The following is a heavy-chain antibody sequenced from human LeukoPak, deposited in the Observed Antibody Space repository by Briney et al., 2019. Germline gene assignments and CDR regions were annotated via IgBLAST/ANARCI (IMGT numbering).Heavy chain of an antibody. CDR1: GFTFSSYS. J-gene: IGHJ6*04. V-gene: IGHV3-48*01. CDR2: ISSSTI. Sequence: GGSLRLSCAASGFTFSSYSMNWVRQAPGKGLEWVSYISSSTIYYADSVKGRFTISRDNAKNSLYLQMNSLRAEDTAVYYCAELGITMIGGVWGKGTTVTISS. CDR3: AELGITMIGGV. D-gene: IGHD3-10*02.